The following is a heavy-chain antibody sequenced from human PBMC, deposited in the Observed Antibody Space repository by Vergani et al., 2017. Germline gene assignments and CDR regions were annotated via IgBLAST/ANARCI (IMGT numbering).Heavy chain of an antibody. CDR1: GGSITSRSYY. Sequence: QLHLQESGPGLVKPSETPSLTCTVSGGSITSRSYYWGWIRQPPGKGLEWIGNIYHSGGAYYNPSLKGRVTISVDTSKNQFSLKLTSVTAADTAVYYCARDGGEYDKVALDVWGQGTKVTVTS. J-gene: IGHJ3*01. V-gene: IGHV4-39*02. CDR2: IYHSGGA. D-gene: IGHD2-21*01. CDR3: ARDGGEYDKVALDV.